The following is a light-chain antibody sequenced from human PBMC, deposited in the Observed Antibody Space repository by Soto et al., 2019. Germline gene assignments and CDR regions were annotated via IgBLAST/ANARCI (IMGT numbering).Light chain of an antibody. CDR2: DVS. CDR1: SSDVGCYNY. CDR3: SSYTSTYSVV. Sequence: QSALTQPASVSGSRGQSITISCTGTSSDVGCYNYVSWYQQHPGTAPKLMIYDVSNRPSGVSNRFSGSTSGNTASLTISGLQAEDEADFYCSSYTSTYSVVFGGGTKLTVL. J-gene: IGLJ2*01. V-gene: IGLV2-14*01.